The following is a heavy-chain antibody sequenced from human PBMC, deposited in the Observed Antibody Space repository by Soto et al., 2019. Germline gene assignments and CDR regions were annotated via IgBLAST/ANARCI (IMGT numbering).Heavy chain of an antibody. CDR2: IIPILGIA. D-gene: IGHD2-15*01. Sequence: QVQLVQSGAEVKKPGSSVKVSCKASGGTFSSYTISWVRQAPGQGLEWMGRIIPILGIANYAQKFQGRVTITADKSTSTAYMELSSLRSEETAVYYCARSLCSGGSCYATNYFYMDVWVKGTRGTVSS. J-gene: IGHJ6*03. V-gene: IGHV1-69*02. CDR3: ARSLCSGGSCYATNYFYMDV. CDR1: GGTFSSYT.